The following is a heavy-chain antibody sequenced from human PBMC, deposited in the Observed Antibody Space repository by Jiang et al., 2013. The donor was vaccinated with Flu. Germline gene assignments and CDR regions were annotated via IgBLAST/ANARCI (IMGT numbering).Heavy chain of an antibody. J-gene: IGHJ4*02. D-gene: IGHD6-19*01. V-gene: IGHV3-23*01. CDR1: TLSSYA. CDR2: ISGSGGST. Sequence: TLSSYAMSWVRQAPGKGLEWVSTISGSGGSTYYADSVKGRFTISRGNSKNTLYLQMNSLRAEDTALYYCAKNMGSGWYLFDYWGQGTLVTVSS. CDR3: AKNMGSGWYLFDY.